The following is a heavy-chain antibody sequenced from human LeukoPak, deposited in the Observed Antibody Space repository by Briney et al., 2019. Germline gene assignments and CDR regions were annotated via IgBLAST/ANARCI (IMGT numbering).Heavy chain of an antibody. V-gene: IGHV1-46*01. CDR3: ARVGSYYDAFDI. CDR2: INPSGGST. J-gene: IGHJ3*02. D-gene: IGHD1-26*01. Sequence: ASVKASCKASGYSFTSYYMHWVRQAPGQGLEWMGIINPSGGSTRYAQKFQGRATMTRDTPTSTVYMELSSLRSEDTAVYYCARVGSYYDAFDIWGQGTTVTVSS. CDR1: GYSFTSYY.